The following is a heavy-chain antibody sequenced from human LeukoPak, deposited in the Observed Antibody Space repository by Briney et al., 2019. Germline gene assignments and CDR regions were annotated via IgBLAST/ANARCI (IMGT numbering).Heavy chain of an antibody. D-gene: IGHD3-22*01. V-gene: IGHV4-39*01. CDR3: ARVFYDTSAAFDY. CDR1: GGSIRSDNYY. J-gene: IGHJ4*02. Sequence: SETLSLTCTVSGGSIRSDNYYWGWIRQSPGKGLEWIANIYYNGRTYYNPSLKSRVAVFVDTSKIQFSLSLSSATAADTAVYYCARVFYDTSAAFDYWGQGILVTVSS. CDR2: IYYNGRT.